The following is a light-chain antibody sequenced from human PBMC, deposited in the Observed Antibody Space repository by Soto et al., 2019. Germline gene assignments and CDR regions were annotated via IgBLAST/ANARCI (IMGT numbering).Light chain of an antibody. CDR3: AAWDDSLNGVV. V-gene: IGLV1-44*01. J-gene: IGLJ2*01. CDR2: NTY. Sequence: QSVLTQPPSASGTPGQRVIISCSGSSSNIGSHTVNWYQQLPGTAPRLLIYNTYYRPSVVPDRFSGSKSGTSASLAISGLRSEYEADYYCAAWDDSLNGVVFGGGTKLTVL. CDR1: SSNIGSHT.